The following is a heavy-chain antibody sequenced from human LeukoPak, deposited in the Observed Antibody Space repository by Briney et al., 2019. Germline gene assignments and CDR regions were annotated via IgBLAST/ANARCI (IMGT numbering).Heavy chain of an antibody. CDR2: IYHSGST. Sequence: SETLSLTCTVSGYSISSGYYWGWIRQPPGKGLEWIGSIYHSGSTYYNPSLKSRVTISVDTSKNQFSLKLSSVTAADTAVYYCARDVWQQLVIFDYWGQGTLVTVSS. CDR3: ARDVWQQLVIFDY. J-gene: IGHJ4*02. CDR1: GYSISSGYY. V-gene: IGHV4-38-2*02. D-gene: IGHD6-13*01.